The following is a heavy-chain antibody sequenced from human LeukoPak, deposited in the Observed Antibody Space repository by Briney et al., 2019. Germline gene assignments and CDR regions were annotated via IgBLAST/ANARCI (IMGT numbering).Heavy chain of an antibody. D-gene: IGHD6-19*01. CDR1: GGSISSYY. Sequence: SETLSLTCTVSGGSISSYYWTWIRQPAGKGLEWIGLIYTSGSTNYNPSLKSRVTMSVDTSKNQFSLKLSSVTAADTAVYYCARAFLEGIAVPGAAFDIWGQGTMVTVSS. CDR3: ARAFLEGIAVPGAAFDI. J-gene: IGHJ3*02. CDR2: IYTSGST. V-gene: IGHV4-4*07.